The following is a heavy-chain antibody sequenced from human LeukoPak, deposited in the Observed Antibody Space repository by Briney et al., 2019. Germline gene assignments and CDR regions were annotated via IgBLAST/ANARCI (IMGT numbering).Heavy chain of an antibody. V-gene: IGHV4-34*01. CDR2: INHSGST. J-gene: IGHJ6*03. CDR3: ARVPTHYDFWSGYYTPYYYYYMDV. CDR1: GGSFSGYY. Sequence: SETLSLTCAVYGGSFSGYYWSWIRQPPGKGLEWIGEINHSGSTNYNPSLKSRVTISVDTSKNQFSLKLSSVTAADTAVYYCARVPTHYDFWSGYYTPYYYYYMDVWGKGTTVTVSS. D-gene: IGHD3-3*01.